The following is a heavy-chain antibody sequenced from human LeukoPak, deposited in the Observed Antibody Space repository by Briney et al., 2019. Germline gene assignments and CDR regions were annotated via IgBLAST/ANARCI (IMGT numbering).Heavy chain of an antibody. V-gene: IGHV5-51*01. CDR1: GYIFTKYW. J-gene: IGHJ5*02. CDR2: IYPDDSDT. CDR3: ARHTNPQMYNWFDH. D-gene: IGHD5-24*01. Sequence: GESLQISCKGSGYIFTKYWIGWVRQLPGKGLEWMGLIYPDDSDTRYSPSFQGQVTISADKSISTAYLQWSSLKASDTAMYYCARHTNPQMYNWFDHWGQGTLVTVSS.